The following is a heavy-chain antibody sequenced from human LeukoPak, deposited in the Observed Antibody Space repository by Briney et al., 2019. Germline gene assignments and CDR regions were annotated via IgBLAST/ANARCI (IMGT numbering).Heavy chain of an antibody. V-gene: IGHV3-30*18. CDR2: ISYDGSNK. D-gene: IGHD3-16*02. J-gene: IGHJ4*02. CDR3: AKDGLRLGELSY. Sequence: PGGSLRLSCAASGFTFSSYGMHWVRQAPGKGLEWVAVISYDGSNKYYADSVKGRFTISGGNSKNTLYLQMNSLRAEDTAVYYCAKDGLRLGELSYWGQGTLVTVSS. CDR1: GFTFSSYG.